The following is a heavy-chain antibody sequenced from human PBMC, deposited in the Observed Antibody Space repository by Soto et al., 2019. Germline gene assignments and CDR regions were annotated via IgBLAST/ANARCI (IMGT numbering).Heavy chain of an antibody. CDR1: GFTFSSYA. Sequence: QVQLVESGGGVVQPGRSLRLSYAASGFTFSSYAMHWVRQVPGKGLEWVAVISYDGSNKYYADSVKGRFTISRDNSKNTLYLQMNSLRAEDTAVYYCARPLWRDDYNWGYFDLWGRGTLVTVSS. D-gene: IGHD4-4*01. J-gene: IGHJ2*01. V-gene: IGHV3-30-3*01. CDR3: ARPLWRDDYNWGYFDL. CDR2: ISYDGSNK.